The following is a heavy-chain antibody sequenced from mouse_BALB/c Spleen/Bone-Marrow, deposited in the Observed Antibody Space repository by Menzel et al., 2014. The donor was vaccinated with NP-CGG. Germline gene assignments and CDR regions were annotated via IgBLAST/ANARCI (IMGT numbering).Heavy chain of an antibody. V-gene: IGHV5-6-3*01. CDR2: INNNDGNT. J-gene: IGHJ2*01. D-gene: IGHD1-1*01. CDR3: ARDNYGSRFDY. Sequence: DVMLVESGGGLVQPGGSLKLSCAASGFTFSSYGMSWVRQTPDKRLELVATINNNDGNTYYPDSVKGRFTISRDNAKNTVYLQMSSLKSEDTAMYYCARDNYGSRFDYWGQGTTLTVSS. CDR1: GFTFSSYG.